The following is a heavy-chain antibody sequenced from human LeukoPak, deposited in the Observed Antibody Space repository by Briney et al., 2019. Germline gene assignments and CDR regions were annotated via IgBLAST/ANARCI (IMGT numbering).Heavy chain of an antibody. J-gene: IGHJ4*02. CDR1: GGSINTYY. CDR3: ARRVAVTGIYCFDH. CDR2: VYYSGAT. D-gene: IGHD6-19*01. Sequence: PSETLSLTCTVSGGSINTYYWSWIRQPPGKGLEWIGFVYYSGATNYNPSLNSRVTISLDTSTNQLSLRLTSVTAADTAVYYCARRVAVTGIYCFDHWGQGTPVTVSS. V-gene: IGHV4-59*08.